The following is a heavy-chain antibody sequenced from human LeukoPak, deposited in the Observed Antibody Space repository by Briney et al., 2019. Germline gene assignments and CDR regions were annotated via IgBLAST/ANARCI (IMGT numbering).Heavy chain of an antibody. CDR2: IKQDGSEK. Sequence: GGSLRLSCAASGFTFSSYWMSWVRQAPGKGLEWVANIKQDGSEKYYVDSVKGRFTISRDNAKNSLYLQMNSLRAEDTAVYYCARDVDSSGYYGGYYYYYGMDVWGQGTTVTVSS. V-gene: IGHV3-7*01. CDR3: ARDVDSSGYYGGYYYYYGMDV. J-gene: IGHJ6*02. CDR1: GFTFSSYW. D-gene: IGHD3-22*01.